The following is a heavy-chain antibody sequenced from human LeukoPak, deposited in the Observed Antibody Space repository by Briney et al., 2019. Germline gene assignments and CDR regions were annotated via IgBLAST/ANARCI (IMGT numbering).Heavy chain of an antibody. J-gene: IGHJ5*02. CDR1: GGSVSSGSYY. V-gene: IGHV4-61*01. CDR3: ASPRSYYDSSGYYIS. Sequence: SETLSLTCTISGGSVSSGSYYWSWIRQPPGKGLEWIGYIYYSGSTNYNPSLKSRVTISVDTSKNQFSLKLSSVTAADTAVYYCASPRSYYDSSGYYISWGQGTLVTAS. D-gene: IGHD3-22*01. CDR2: IYYSGST.